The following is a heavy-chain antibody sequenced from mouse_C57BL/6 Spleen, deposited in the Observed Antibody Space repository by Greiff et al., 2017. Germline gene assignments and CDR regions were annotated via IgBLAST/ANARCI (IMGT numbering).Heavy chain of an antibody. V-gene: IGHV1-26*01. CDR2: INPNNGGT. Sequence: EVQLQQSGPELVKPGASVKISCKASGYTFTDYYMNWVKQSHGKSLEWIGDINPNNGGTSYNQKFKGKATLTVDKSSSPAYMELRSLTSEDSAVYYCARGGQAQAIAMDYWGQGTSVTVSS. J-gene: IGHJ4*01. CDR1: GYTFTDYY. D-gene: IGHD3-2*02. CDR3: ARGGQAQAIAMDY.